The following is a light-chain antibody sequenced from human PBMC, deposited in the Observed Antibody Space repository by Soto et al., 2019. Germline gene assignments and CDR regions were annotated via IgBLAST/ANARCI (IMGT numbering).Light chain of an antibody. CDR1: QSISSW. Sequence: DIQMTQSPSTLSVSVGVRVTITCRASQSISSWLTRYQQKPGKAPKLLIYMTSNLERAVPSRFSGSGSGTEFSLTISSLQPDDFATYYCQQYKSFSLTFGEGTRVQVK. V-gene: IGKV1-5*03. CDR3: QQYKSFSLT. J-gene: IGKJ4*01. CDR2: MTS.